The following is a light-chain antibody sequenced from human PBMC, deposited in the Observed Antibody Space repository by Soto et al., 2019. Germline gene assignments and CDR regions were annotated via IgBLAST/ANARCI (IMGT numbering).Light chain of an antibody. Sequence: DIQMTQSPSTLSASVGDRVTITCRASQSIATWLAWYQQKPGKAPKLLIHKAPSLISGVPSRFSGSGSGTDFTLTISSLQPDDFATYYCQQYDRYSRGAFGQGTEVEVK. CDR1: QSIATW. CDR3: QQYDRYSRGA. J-gene: IGKJ1*01. V-gene: IGKV1-5*03. CDR2: KAP.